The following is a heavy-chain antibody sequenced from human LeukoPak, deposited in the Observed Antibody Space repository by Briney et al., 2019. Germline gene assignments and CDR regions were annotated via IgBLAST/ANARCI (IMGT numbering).Heavy chain of an antibody. J-gene: IGHJ4*02. CDR3: ARADSSAWFDY. V-gene: IGHV3-11*05. Sequence: PGGSLRLSCDASGFTFSDYYMTWIRQTPGKGLEWVSHISSSGSYTNHADSVKGRFSISRDNAKNSLYLQTSSLRAEDTAVYYCARADSSAWFDYWGQGALVTVSA. D-gene: IGHD6-25*01. CDR1: GFTFSDYY. CDR2: ISSSGSYT.